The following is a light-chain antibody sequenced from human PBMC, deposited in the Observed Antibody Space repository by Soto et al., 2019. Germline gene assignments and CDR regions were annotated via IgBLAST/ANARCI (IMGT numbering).Light chain of an antibody. CDR3: QQYNSYSRT. CDR2: KAS. J-gene: IGKJ1*01. CDR1: QSISSW. V-gene: IGKV1-5*03. Sequence: DIQMTQSPSTLSASVGDRVTITCRASQSISSWLDWYQQKPGQAPKLLIYKASSLESGVPSRFSGSGSGTEFTLTISSLKPDDFATYYCQQYNSYSRTFGQGTKVEIK.